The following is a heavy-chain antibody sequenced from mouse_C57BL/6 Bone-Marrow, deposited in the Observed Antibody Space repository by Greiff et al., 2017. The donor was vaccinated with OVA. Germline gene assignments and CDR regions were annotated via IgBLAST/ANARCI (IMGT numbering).Heavy chain of an antibody. J-gene: IGHJ2*01. CDR3: ARNGSSYYFDY. Sequence: EVQLQQSGPELVKPGASVKISCKASGYTFTDYYMNWVKQSHGKSLEWIGDINPNNGGTSYNQKFKGKATLTLDKSSSTAYMELRSLTSEDSAVYYCARNGSSYYFDYWGQGTTLTVSS. V-gene: IGHV1-26*01. CDR1: GYTFTDYY. CDR2: INPNNGGT. D-gene: IGHD1-1*01.